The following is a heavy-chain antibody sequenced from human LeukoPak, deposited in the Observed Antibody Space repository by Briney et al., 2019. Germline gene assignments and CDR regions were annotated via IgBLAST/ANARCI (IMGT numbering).Heavy chain of an antibody. CDR1: GFTFTTYA. CDR2: ISSSSSYI. Sequence: GGSLRLSCAASGFTFTTYAMSWVRQAPGKGLEWVSSISSSSSYIYYADSVKGRFTISRDNAKNSLYLQMNSLRAEDTAVYYCARLSYCSGGSCEDNWFDPWGQGTLVTVSS. V-gene: IGHV3-21*01. D-gene: IGHD2-15*01. CDR3: ARLSYCSGGSCEDNWFDP. J-gene: IGHJ5*02.